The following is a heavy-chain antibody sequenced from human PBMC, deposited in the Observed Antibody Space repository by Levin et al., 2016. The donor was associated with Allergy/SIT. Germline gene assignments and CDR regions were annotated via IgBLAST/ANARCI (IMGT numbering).Heavy chain of an antibody. V-gene: IGHV4-59*01. J-gene: IGHJ5*02. Sequence: GSLRLSCTVSGGSISSYYWSWIRQPPGKGLEWIGYIYYSGSTNYNPSLKSRVTISVDTSKNQFSLKLSSVTAADTAVYYCTISLAAAGHNWFDPWGQGTLVTVSS. CDR1: GGSISSYY. D-gene: IGHD6-13*01. CDR3: TISLAAAGHNWFDP. CDR2: IYYSGST.